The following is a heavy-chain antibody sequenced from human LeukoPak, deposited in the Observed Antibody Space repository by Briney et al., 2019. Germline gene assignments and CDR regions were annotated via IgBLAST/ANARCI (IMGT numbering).Heavy chain of an antibody. V-gene: IGHV4-39*01. Sequence: SETLSLTCTVSGDSISSSRYYWGRIRQPPGKGLEWIGSIYYSGSAYYNPSLKSRVTISVDTSKNQFSLNLSSVTAADTAVYYCARGSVAGTRVDYWGQGTLVTVSS. J-gene: IGHJ4*02. CDR1: GDSISSSRYY. D-gene: IGHD6-19*01. CDR2: IYYSGSA. CDR3: ARGSVAGTRVDY.